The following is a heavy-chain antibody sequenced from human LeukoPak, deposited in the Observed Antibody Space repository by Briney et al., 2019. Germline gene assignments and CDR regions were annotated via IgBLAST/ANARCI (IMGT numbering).Heavy chain of an antibody. CDR2: ILYDGSNK. J-gene: IGHJ3*02. V-gene: IGHV3-30*18. CDR1: VFTFSRAR. Sequence: GGSLRLSCTPSVFTFSRARVLWVRHAPGRGLEWVADILYDGSNKYYGDSVKGRFTTSRDNSKTPLYLQMTSLRAEDTAVYSCAKDPLNRSGFDGAFDTWGQGTMVSASS. D-gene: IGHD5-12*01. CDR3: AKDPLNRSGFDGAFDT.